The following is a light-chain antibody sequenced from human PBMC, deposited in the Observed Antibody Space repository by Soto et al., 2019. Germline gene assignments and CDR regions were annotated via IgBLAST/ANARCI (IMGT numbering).Light chain of an antibody. CDR3: HQRSNWPPDT. Sequence: EIVLTQSPDTLSLSAGAGASLSCRASPSVHTFLAWYQQQPGQAPRLLIYGASTRATGVPARFSGSGSGTDFTLTISSLEPEDFAVYYCHQRSNWPPDTFGQGTRLDIK. CDR2: GAS. J-gene: IGKJ5*01. CDR1: PSVHTF. V-gene: IGKV3-11*01.